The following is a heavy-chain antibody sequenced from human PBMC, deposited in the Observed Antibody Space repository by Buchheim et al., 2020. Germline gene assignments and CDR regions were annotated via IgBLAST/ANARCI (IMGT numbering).Heavy chain of an antibody. V-gene: IGHV3-21*02. J-gene: IGHJ6*02. CDR1: GFTFSSYS. CDR2: ISSSSIYI. Sequence: EVQLVESGGGLVKPGGSLRLSCAASGFTFSSYSMNWVRQAPGKGLEWVSSISSSSIYIYYADSVKGRFTISRDNAKNSLYLQMNSLRAEDTAVYYCARNPAKAGSWYFSGWPPPGGVDYGMDVWGQGTT. D-gene: IGHD6-13*01. CDR3: ARNPAKAGSWYFSGWPPPGGVDYGMDV.